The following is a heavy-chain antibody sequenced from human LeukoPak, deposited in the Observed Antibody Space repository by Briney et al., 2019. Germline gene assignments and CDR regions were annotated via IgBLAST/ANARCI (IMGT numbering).Heavy chain of an antibody. CDR3: AGTYYDFWSGSGAMDV. CDR1: GGTFSSYA. J-gene: IGHJ6*03. V-gene: IGHV1-69*05. D-gene: IGHD3-3*01. Sequence: GASVKVSCKASGGTFSSYAISWVRQAPEQGLEWMGGIIPIFGTANYAQKFQGRVTITTDESTSTAYMELSSLRSEDTAVYYCAGTYYDFWSGSGAMDVWGKGTTVTVSS. CDR2: IIPIFGTA.